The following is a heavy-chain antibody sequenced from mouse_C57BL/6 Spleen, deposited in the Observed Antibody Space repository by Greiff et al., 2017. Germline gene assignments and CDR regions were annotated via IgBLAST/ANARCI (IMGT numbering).Heavy chain of an antibody. CDR3: ALLRQSYIDY. J-gene: IGHJ2*01. CDR1: GYAFSSSW. CDR2: IYPGDGDT. V-gene: IGHV1-82*01. D-gene: IGHD1-1*01. Sequence: VQLQQSGPELVKPGASVKISCKASGYAFSSSWMNWVKQRPGQGLEWIGRIYPGDGDTNYNGKFKGKATLTADKSSSTAYMQLSSLTSEDSAVYFCALLRQSYIDYWGQGTTLTVSS.